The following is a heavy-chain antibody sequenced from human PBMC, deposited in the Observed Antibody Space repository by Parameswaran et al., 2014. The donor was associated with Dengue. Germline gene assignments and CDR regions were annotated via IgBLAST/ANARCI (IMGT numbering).Heavy chain of an antibody. Sequence: WIRQPPGKGLEWVSGISWNSGSIGYADSVKGRFTISRDNAKNSLYLQMNSLRAEDTALYYCAKDTGVTSYYYYGMDVWGQGTTVTVSS. J-gene: IGHJ6*02. V-gene: IGHV3-9*01. D-gene: IGHD4-23*01. CDR3: AKDTGVTSYYYYGMDV. CDR2: ISWNSGSI.